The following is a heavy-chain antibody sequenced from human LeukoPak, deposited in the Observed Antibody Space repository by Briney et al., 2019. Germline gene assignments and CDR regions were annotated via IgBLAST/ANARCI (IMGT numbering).Heavy chain of an antibody. J-gene: IGHJ3*02. CDR1: GDSISNHNDF. D-gene: IGHD1-14*01. CDR2: IYTSGRT. Sequence: SETLSLTCTVSGDSISNHNDFWGWIRQPPGKGLEWIASIYTSGRTLFNSSLKSRVALSLDTSKNQVSLKLNSVTAADSAVYYYARRPEYNRSSRWAFDIWGQGTMVIVSS. CDR3: ARRPEYNRSSRWAFDI. V-gene: IGHV4-39*01.